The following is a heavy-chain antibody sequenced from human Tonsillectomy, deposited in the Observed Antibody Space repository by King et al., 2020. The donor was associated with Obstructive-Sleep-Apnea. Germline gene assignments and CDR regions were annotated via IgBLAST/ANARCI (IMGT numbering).Heavy chain of an antibody. Sequence: VQLVESGGGLVKPGGSLRLSCAASGFTFSNDWMSWVRQAPGKGLEWVGRIKSKTDGGTTDYAAPVKGRFTISRDDSKNTLYLQINSLKTEDTDVYYSTTGPGYCDFWSGYYTGDYWGQGTLVTVSS. CDR1: GFTFSNDW. CDR3: TTGPGYCDFWSGYYTGDY. CDR2: IKSKTDGGTT. J-gene: IGHJ4*02. D-gene: IGHD3-3*01. V-gene: IGHV3-15*01.